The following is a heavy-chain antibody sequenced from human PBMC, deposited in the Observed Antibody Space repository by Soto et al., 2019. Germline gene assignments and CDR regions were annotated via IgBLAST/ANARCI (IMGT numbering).Heavy chain of an antibody. V-gene: IGHV1-69*01. CDR1: GGTFSSYA. Sequence: QVQLVQSGAEVKKPGSSVKVSCKASGGTFSSYAISWVRQAPGQGLEWMGGIIPIFGTANYAQKFQGRVTITADESTSTAYMELSSLRYEDTAVYYCARRRESAGAPVCAFDIWGQGTMVTVSS. CDR3: ARRRESAGAPVCAFDI. J-gene: IGHJ3*02. D-gene: IGHD1-26*01. CDR2: IIPIFGTA.